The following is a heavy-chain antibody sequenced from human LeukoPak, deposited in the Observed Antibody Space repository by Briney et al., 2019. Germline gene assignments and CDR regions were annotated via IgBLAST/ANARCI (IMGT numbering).Heavy chain of an antibody. V-gene: IGHV3-33*01. CDR2: IWNDGSDE. CDR3: AFEIGRSQGAFDI. Sequence: GGSLRLSCAASGFTFSKYAMHWVRQTPGKGLEWVAAIWNDGSDENYADSVKGRFTISSDNSKSTLYLQMNSLRAEDSAVYYCAFEIGRSQGAFDIWGQGTMIIVSS. D-gene: IGHD1-26*01. J-gene: IGHJ3*02. CDR1: GFTFSKYA.